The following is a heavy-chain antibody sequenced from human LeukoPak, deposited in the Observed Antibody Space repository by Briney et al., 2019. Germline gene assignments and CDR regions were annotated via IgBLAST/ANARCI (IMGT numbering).Heavy chain of an antibody. D-gene: IGHD3-9*01. CDR3: AREPPNYDTRDYYYYYGMDV. CDR1: GYTFTSYA. CDR2: INAGNGNT. V-gene: IGHV1-3*01. Sequence: GASVKVSCKASGYTFTSYAMHWVRQAPGQRLEWMGWINAGNGNTKYSQKFQGRATMTRDTSTSTVYMELSSLRSEDTAVYYCAREPPNYDTRDYYYYYGMDVWGQGTTVTVSS. J-gene: IGHJ6*02.